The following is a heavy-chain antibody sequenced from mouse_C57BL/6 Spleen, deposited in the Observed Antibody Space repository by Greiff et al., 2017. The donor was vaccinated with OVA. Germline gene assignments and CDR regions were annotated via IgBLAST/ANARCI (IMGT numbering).Heavy chain of an antibody. J-gene: IGHJ3*01. D-gene: IGHD1-1*01. CDR3: TLRTVQAWFAY. V-gene: IGHV14-4*01. Sequence: VQLQQSGAELVRPGASVKLSCTASGFNIKDDYMHWVKQRPDQGLEWIGWIDPENGDTEYASKFQGKATLTADTSSNTAYLQLSSLTSEDTAVYYCTLRTVQAWFAYWGQGTLVTVSA. CDR1: GFNIKDDY. CDR2: IDPENGDT.